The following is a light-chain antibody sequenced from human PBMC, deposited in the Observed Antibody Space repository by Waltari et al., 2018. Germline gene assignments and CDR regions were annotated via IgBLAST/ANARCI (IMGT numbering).Light chain of an antibody. V-gene: IGLV1-40*01. CDR3: QSYDSSLTGSWV. CDR1: GSHIGAGFD. J-gene: IGLJ3*02. CDR2: GNN. Sequence: QSALTHPPSVSGAPGQRVTISCTGSGSHIGAGFDVHWLQQLPGTAPKLLVYGNNSRPAGVPDRFSASKSGTSASLAITGLQAEDEADYYCQSYDSSLTGSWVFGGGTKLTVL.